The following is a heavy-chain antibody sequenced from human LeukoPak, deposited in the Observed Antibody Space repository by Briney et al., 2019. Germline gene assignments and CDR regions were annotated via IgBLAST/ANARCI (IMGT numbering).Heavy chain of an antibody. Sequence: PGGSLRLSCAASGFTFNNYAMHWVRQSPGRGLEWLAFISYDGYNEDYADSVRGRFSISRDNSKNTLYLQMSSLRPEDTAVYYCAKPKFSVLWFFDYWGQGSLVTVYS. CDR2: ISYDGYNE. J-gene: IGHJ4*02. D-gene: IGHD3-9*01. CDR1: GFTFNNYA. V-gene: IGHV3-30*18. CDR3: AKPKFSVLWFFDY.